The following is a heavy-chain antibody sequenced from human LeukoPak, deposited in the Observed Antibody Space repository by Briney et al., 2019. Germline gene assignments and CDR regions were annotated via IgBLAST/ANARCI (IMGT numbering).Heavy chain of an antibody. CDR1: GGSFSGYY. Sequence: SETLSLTCAVYGGSFSGYYWSWIRQPPGKGLEWIGEINHSGSTNYNPSLKSRVTISVDTSKNQFSLKLSSVTAADTAVYYCARGRAVVVILDAFDIWGQGTMVTVSS. D-gene: IGHD3-22*01. J-gene: IGHJ3*02. V-gene: IGHV4-34*01. CDR2: INHSGST. CDR3: ARGRAVVVILDAFDI.